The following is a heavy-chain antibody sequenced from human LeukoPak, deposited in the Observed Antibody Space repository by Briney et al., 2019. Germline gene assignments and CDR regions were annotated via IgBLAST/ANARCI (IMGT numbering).Heavy chain of an antibody. CDR2: INPNSGGT. V-gene: IGHV1-2*06. Sequence: ASGKVSCKASGYTFTGYYMHWVRQAPGQGLEWMGRINPNSGGTNYAQKFQGRVTMTRDTSISTAYMELSRLRSDDTAVYYCARDQRITMVRGVTRPDYWGQGTLVTVSS. CDR1: GYTFTGYY. D-gene: IGHD3-10*01. CDR3: ARDQRITMVRGVTRPDY. J-gene: IGHJ4*02.